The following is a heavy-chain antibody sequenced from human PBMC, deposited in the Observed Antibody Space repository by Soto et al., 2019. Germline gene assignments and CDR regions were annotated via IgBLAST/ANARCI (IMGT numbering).Heavy chain of an antibody. V-gene: IGHV3-30-3*01. Sequence: QVQLVESGGGVVQPGRSLRLSCAASGFTFSSYAMHWVRQAPGKGLKWVAVMSYDGSNKYYADSVKDRFTISRDNSKNTLYLQMNSLRVEDTAVYYCARDRTLFGTGSTYYFDYWGQGTLVAVSS. CDR3: ARDRTLFGTGSTYYFDY. D-gene: IGHD1-1*01. CDR1: GFTFSSYA. J-gene: IGHJ4*02. CDR2: MSYDGSNK.